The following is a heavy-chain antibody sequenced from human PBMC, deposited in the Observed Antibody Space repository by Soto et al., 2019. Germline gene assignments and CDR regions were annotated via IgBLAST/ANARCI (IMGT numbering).Heavy chain of an antibody. J-gene: IGHJ3*02. V-gene: IGHV1-2*02. CDR2: INPNSGGT. D-gene: IGHD3-22*01. CDR1: GYTFSDYY. Sequence: GASVKVSCKASGYTFSDYYIHWVRQAPGQGLEWMGWINPNSGGTKYAPKFQGGVTMTRDTSISTAYMELSRLRSDDTAVYYCATPYDYYDSRSNAFDIWGQGTMVTVSS. CDR3: ATPYDYYDSRSNAFDI.